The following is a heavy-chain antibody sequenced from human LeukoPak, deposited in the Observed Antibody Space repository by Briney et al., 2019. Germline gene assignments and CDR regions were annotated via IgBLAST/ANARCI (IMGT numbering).Heavy chain of an antibody. CDR3: AHSYSGTYWD. V-gene: IGHV2-5*02. J-gene: IGHJ1*01. D-gene: IGHD1-26*01. Sequence: SGPTLVNPAQTLTLTCTFSGCSLSTSGVGVGWIRQPPSQTLEWLALIYWDDAKNYRPSLKSRLTITKDTSKNQVVLTMTNMDPVDTGTYYCAHSYSGTYWDWGQGILVTVSS. CDR2: IYWDDAK. CDR1: GCSLSTSGVG.